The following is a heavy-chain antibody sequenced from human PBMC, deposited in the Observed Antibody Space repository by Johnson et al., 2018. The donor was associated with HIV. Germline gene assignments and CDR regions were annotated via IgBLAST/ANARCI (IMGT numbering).Heavy chain of an antibody. CDR1: GFTFDDYG. CDR2: INWNGGST. D-gene: IGHD3-22*01. Sequence: VQLVESGGGVVRPGGSLRLSCAASGFTFDDYGMSWVRQAPGKGLEWVSGINWNGGSTGYAGSVKGRFHISRDNAKNSLSLQMNSLRAEDTALYYCARDRSDMIPTQGPEDAFDIWGQGTMVTVSS. CDR3: ARDRSDMIPTQGPEDAFDI. J-gene: IGHJ3*02. V-gene: IGHV3-20*04.